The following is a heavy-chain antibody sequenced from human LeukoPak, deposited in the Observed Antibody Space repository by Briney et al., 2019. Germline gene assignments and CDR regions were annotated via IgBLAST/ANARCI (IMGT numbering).Heavy chain of an antibody. CDR2: TIPIFGTA. CDR3: ARGGYYDYVWGSYRYYYFDY. D-gene: IGHD3-16*02. Sequence: SVRVSCKASGGTFSSYAISWVRQAPGQGLEWMGGTIPIFGTANYAQKFQGRVTITADKSTSTAYMELSSLRSEDTAVYYCARGGYYDYVWGSYRYYYFDYWGQGTLVTVSS. J-gene: IGHJ4*02. CDR1: GGTFSSYA. V-gene: IGHV1-69*06.